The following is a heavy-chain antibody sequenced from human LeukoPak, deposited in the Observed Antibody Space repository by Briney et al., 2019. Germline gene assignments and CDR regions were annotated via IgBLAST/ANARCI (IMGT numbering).Heavy chain of an antibody. CDR3: ARHYYGSGSLLHWYFDL. CDR2: IYYSGST. V-gene: IGHV4-59*08. Sequence: SETLSLTCTVSGGSISSDYWSWIRQPPAKGLEWIGYIYYSGSTNYNPSLKSRVAMSVDTSKNQFSLRLSSVTAADTAVYYCARHYYGSGSLLHWYFDLWGRGTLVTVSS. D-gene: IGHD3-10*01. CDR1: GGSISSDY. J-gene: IGHJ2*01.